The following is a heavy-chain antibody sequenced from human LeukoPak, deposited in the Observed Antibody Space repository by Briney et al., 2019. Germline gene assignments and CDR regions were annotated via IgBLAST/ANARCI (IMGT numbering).Heavy chain of an antibody. V-gene: IGHV3-7*01. CDR1: GFTFSSYW. J-gene: IGHJ4*02. CDR2: IKQDGREK. Sequence: HTGGSLRLSCAASGFTFSSYWMSWVRQAPGKGLEWVANIKQDGREKYYVDSVKGRITISRDNANNSLYLQMNSLRAEDTAVYYCARDHPKNPWDYWGQGTLVTVSS. CDR3: ARDHPKNPWDY.